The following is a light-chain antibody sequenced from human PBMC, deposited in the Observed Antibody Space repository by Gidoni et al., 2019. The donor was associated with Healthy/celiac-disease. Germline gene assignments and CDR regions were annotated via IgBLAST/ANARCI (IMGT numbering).Light chain of an antibody. CDR1: QSLLHSNGYNY. J-gene: IGKJ2*01. CDR2: LGS. Sequence: DIVMTQSPLSLPVTPGEPASISCRSSQSLLHSNGYNYLDWYLQKPGQSPQLLIYLGSNRASGGPDRFSGSGSRTDFTLKISRVEAEDVGVYYCMQALQTPRTFGQGTKLEIK. CDR3: MQALQTPRT. V-gene: IGKV2-28*01.